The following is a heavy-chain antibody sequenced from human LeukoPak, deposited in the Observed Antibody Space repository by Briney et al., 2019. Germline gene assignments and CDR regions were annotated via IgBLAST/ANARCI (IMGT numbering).Heavy chain of an antibody. CDR2: IYPGDSDT. Sequence: GESLKISCKGSGYSFTSYWIGWVRQMPGKGLEWMGIIYPGDSDTRYSPSFQGQVTISADKSISTAYLQWSSLKALDTAMYYCARRPIAAAGTYYFDYWGQGTLVTVSS. D-gene: IGHD6-13*01. V-gene: IGHV5-51*01. J-gene: IGHJ4*02. CDR3: ARRPIAAAGTYYFDY. CDR1: GYSFTSYW.